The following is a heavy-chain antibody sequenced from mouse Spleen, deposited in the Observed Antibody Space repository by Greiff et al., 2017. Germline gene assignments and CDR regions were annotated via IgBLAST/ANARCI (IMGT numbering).Heavy chain of an antibody. CDR1: GYTFTDYY. CDR3: ARKTAQAGLAY. CDR2: IYPGSGNT. Sequence: QVQLQQSGAELVRPGASVKLSCKASGYTFTDYYINWVKQRPGQGLEWIARIYPGSGNTYYNEKFKGKATLTAEKSSSTAYMQLSSLTSEDSAVYFCARKTAQAGLAYWGQGTLVTVSA. V-gene: IGHV1-76*01. D-gene: IGHD3-2*02. J-gene: IGHJ3*01.